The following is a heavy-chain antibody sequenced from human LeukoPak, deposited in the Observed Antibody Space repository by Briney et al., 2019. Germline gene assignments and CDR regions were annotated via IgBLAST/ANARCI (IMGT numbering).Heavy chain of an antibody. Sequence: ASVKVSCKASGYTFTNYGISWVGQAPGQGLEWMGWISPYNGNTIYAQRLQGRVTVTTDTSTSTAYMELRSLRSDDTAVYYCTRTVLDCKNGVCYDYWGQGTLVTVSS. D-gene: IGHD2-8*01. V-gene: IGHV1-18*01. CDR1: GYTFTNYG. J-gene: IGHJ4*02. CDR3: TRTVLDCKNGVCYDY. CDR2: ISPYNGNT.